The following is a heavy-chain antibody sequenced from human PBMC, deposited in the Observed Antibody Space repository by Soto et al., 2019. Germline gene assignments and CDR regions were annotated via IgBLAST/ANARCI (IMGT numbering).Heavy chain of an antibody. CDR2: IYHSGST. J-gene: IGHJ5*02. V-gene: IGHV4-4*02. CDR3: ARVLTGPRRSNWFDP. D-gene: IGHD3-9*01. Sequence: SETLSLTCAVSSGSISSSNWWSWVRQPPGKGLEWIGEIYHSGSTNYNPSLKSRVTISVDKSKNQFSLKLSSVTAADTAVYYCARVLTGPRRSNWFDPWGQGTLVTVSS. CDR1: SGSISSSNW.